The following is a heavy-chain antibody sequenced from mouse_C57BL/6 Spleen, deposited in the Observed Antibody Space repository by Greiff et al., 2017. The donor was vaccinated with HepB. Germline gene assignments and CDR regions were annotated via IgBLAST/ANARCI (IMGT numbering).Heavy chain of an antibody. CDR1: GFTFSSYG. V-gene: IGHV5-6*01. J-gene: IGHJ1*03. D-gene: IGHD1-1*01. CDR2: ISSGGSYT. CDR3: ARQRYYGSSYGYFDV. Sequence: EVQLVESGGDLVKPGGSLKLSCAASGFTFSSYGMSWVRQTPDKRLEWVATISSGGSYTYYPDSVKGRFTISRDNAKNTLYLQMSSLKSEDTAMYYCARQRYYGSSYGYFDVWGTGTTVTVSS.